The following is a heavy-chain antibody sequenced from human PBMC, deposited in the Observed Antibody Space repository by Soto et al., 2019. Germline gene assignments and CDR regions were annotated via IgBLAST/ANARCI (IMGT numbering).Heavy chain of an antibody. Sequence: GGSLRLSCAASGFTFSSYAMHWVRQAPGKGLEWVAVISYDGSNKYYADSVKGRFTISRDNSKNTLYLQMNSLRAEDTAVYYCARDLGRIAYYYYGMDVWGQGTTVTVSS. CDR1: GFTFSSYA. J-gene: IGHJ6*02. V-gene: IGHV3-30-3*01. D-gene: IGHD2-15*01. CDR3: ARDLGRIAYYYYGMDV. CDR2: ISYDGSNK.